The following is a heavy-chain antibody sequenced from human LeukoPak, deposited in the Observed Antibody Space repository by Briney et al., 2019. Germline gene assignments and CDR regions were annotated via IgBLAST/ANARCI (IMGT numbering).Heavy chain of an antibody. CDR3: AKAQIRLRELSLDWFDP. V-gene: IGHV3-9*01. J-gene: IGHJ5*02. Sequence: SGGSLRLSCAASGFTFDDYAMHWVPQAPGQGLVWVSGTSWNSASIGHADSVKGRFTISRDNAKNSLYLQMNSLRAESTALYDGAKAQIRLRELSLDWFDPWGQGTLVTVSS. D-gene: IGHD3-16*02. CDR2: TSWNSASI. CDR1: GFTFDDYA.